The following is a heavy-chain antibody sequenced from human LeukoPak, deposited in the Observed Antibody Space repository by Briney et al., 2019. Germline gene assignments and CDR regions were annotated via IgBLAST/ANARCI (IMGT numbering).Heavy chain of an antibody. CDR2: ISSSSSYI. CDR3: ARVAVATTWYYFDY. V-gene: IGHV3-21*01. CDR1: GFTFNSYS. J-gene: IGHJ4*02. Sequence: GGSLRLSCAASGFTFNSYSMNWVRQAQGKGLEWVSSISSSSSYIYYADSVKGRFTISRDNAKNSLYLQMNSLRAEDTAVYYCARVAVATTWYYFDYWGQGTLVTVSS. D-gene: IGHD5-12*01.